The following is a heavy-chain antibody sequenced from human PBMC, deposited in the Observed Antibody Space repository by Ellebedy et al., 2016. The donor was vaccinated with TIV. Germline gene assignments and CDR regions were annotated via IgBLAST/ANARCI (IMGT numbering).Heavy chain of an antibody. CDR2: IYTSGST. Sequence: MPSETLSLTCTVSGGSISSYYWSWIRQPAGKGLEWIWRIYTSGSTNYNPSLKSRVTMSVDTSKNQFSLKLDSVTAADTAVYYCASHGTGTTARTKWFDPWGQGTLVTVSS. V-gene: IGHV4-4*07. D-gene: IGHD1-1*01. CDR1: GGSISSYY. J-gene: IGHJ5*02. CDR3: ASHGTGTTARTKWFDP.